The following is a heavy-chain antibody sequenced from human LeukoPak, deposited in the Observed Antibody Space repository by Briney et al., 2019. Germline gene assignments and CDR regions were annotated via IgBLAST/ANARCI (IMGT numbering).Heavy chain of an antibody. CDR1: GFTFTSYS. Sequence: TGGSLRLSCAASGFTFTSYSLRWVRQAPGKGLEWVSLISGSGDTTSYTDSVKGRFTISRDNSKNTLYLQMNSLGADDTAVYYCAKAFQRGWERDAFAFWGQGTLVTVSS. CDR3: AKAFQRGWERDAFAF. CDR2: ISGSGDTT. D-gene: IGHD1-26*01. J-gene: IGHJ3*01. V-gene: IGHV3-23*01.